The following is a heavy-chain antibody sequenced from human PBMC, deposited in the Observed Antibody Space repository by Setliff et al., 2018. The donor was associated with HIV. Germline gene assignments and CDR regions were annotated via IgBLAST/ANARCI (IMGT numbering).Heavy chain of an antibody. D-gene: IGHD5-18*01. J-gene: IGHJ3*02. CDR2: IPSSGSSI. Sequence: GSLRLSCAASGFTFSDYSMSWIRQTPGKGLEWLSYIPSSGSSIYYADSVGGRFTISRDNSKNTLHLEMDSLRSDDTAVYYCAREEYGYALGALDIWGQGTMVTVSS. CDR1: GFTFSDYS. CDR3: AREEYGYALGALDI. V-gene: IGHV3-11*04.